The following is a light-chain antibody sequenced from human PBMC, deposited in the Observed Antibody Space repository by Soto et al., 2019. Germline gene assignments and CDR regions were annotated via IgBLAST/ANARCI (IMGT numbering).Light chain of an antibody. CDR2: KAS. CDR3: QHYHSYPWT. CDR1: QSISSW. J-gene: IGKJ1*01. V-gene: IGKV1-5*03. Sequence: DIQMTQSPSTLSASVGDRVTITCRASQSISSWLAWYQQRPGKAPNLLIYKASSLESGVPSRFSGSGSGTELNLTISSLQPDDFATYYCQHYHSYPWTFGQGTKVEIK.